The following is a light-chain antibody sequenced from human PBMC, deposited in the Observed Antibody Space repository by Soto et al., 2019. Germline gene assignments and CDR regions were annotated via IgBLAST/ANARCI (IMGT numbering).Light chain of an antibody. V-gene: IGKV1-39*01. CDR3: QQSYSTPRYT. CDR2: AAS. J-gene: IGKJ2*01. Sequence: DIQMTQSPSSLSASVGDRVTITCRASQSISSYLNWYQQKPGKDPKLLSYAASSLQSGVPSRFSGSGSGTDFTLTISSLQPEDFATYYCQQSYSTPRYTFGQGTKLEIQ. CDR1: QSISSY.